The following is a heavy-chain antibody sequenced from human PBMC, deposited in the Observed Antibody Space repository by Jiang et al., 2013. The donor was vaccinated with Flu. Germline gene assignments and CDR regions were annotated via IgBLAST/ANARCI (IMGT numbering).Heavy chain of an antibody. Sequence: KPTQTLTLTCTFSGFSLSSDAMSVSWIRQPPGKALEWLGLIDYNDHTYFKPSLKTRLVISKGASTNEVVLTMYTMDPVDTATYYCARTRPHHYYMDVWGQGTTVTVSS. CDR1: GFSLSSDAMS. J-gene: IGHJ6*02. D-gene: IGHD3-10*01. CDR2: IDYNDHT. V-gene: IGHV2-70*13. CDR3: ARTRPHHYYMDV.